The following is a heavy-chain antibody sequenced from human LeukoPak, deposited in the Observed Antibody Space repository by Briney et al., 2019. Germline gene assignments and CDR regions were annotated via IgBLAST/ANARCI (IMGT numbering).Heavy chain of an antibody. CDR3: ARRVVVAAAPYYFDY. D-gene: IGHD2-2*01. CDR1: GFTLSSYW. V-gene: IGHV3-74*01. CDR2: IKSDGSDT. Sequence: GGSLRLSCAASGFTLSSYWMHWVRQVPGKGLVWVSRIKSDGSDTRYADSVKGRFTISRDNAMNTLYLQMNSLRVEDTAVYYCARRVVVAAAPYYFDYWGQGTLVTVSS. J-gene: IGHJ4*02.